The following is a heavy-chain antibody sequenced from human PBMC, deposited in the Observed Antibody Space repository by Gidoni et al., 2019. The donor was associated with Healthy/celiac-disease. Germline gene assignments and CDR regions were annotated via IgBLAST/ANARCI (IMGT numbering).Heavy chain of an antibody. Sequence: QLLESGGGLVQPGGSLRLSCAASGFTFSSYAMSWARQAPGKGLEWVSAIRGSGGSTYYADSVKGRFTISRDNSKNTLYLQMNSLRAEDTAVYYCAKALPGIAVAGMDYWGQGTLVTVSS. J-gene: IGHJ4*02. CDR1: GFTFSSYA. D-gene: IGHD6-19*01. CDR3: AKALPGIAVAGMDY. CDR2: IRGSGGST. V-gene: IGHV3-23*01.